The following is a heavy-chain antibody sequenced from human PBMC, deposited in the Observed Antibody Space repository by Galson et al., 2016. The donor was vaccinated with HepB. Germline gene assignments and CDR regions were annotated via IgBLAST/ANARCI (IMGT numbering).Heavy chain of an antibody. Sequence: TLSLTCTVSGGSITSGSYYWSWIRQPAGQGLEWIGRIYSTGSTNYNTSLQSRAPISMDTSRDQFSLKLNSVTAADTAVYYCAREKPPDDFWNGFSDWHFDLWGRGTLITVSS. CDR1: GGSITSGSYY. J-gene: IGHJ2*01. CDR2: IYSTGST. CDR3: AREKPPDDFWNGFSDWHFDL. D-gene: IGHD3-3*01. V-gene: IGHV4-61*02.